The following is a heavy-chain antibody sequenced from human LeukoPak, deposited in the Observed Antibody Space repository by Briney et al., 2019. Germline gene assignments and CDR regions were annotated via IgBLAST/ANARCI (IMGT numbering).Heavy chain of an antibody. D-gene: IGHD3-9*01. CDR2: IYPSGST. J-gene: IGHJ4*02. Sequence: GSLRLSCAASGFTFSDYYMSWIRQPPGKGLEWIASIYPSGSTYYNPSLRTRVTISVDTSKNQFSLKLSSVTAADTAVYYCARVIRTTGYYSNPKSGSFDFWGQGTLVTVSS. CDR1: GFTFSDYY. V-gene: IGHV4-38-2*01. CDR3: ARVIRTTGYYSNPKSGSFDF.